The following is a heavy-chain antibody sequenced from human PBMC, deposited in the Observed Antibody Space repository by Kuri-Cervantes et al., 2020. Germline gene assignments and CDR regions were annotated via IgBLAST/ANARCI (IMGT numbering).Heavy chain of an antibody. J-gene: IGHJ4*02. Sequence: GGSLRLSCAASGFTFSSYGMHWVRQAPGKGLEWMAVISYDGSNKYYADSVKGRFTISRDNSKNTLYLQMNSLRAEDTAVYYCAKDPNGDYVGAFDDWGQGTLVTVSS. CDR1: GFTFSSYG. D-gene: IGHD4-17*01. CDR2: ISYDGSNK. V-gene: IGHV3-30*18. CDR3: AKDPNGDYVGAFDD.